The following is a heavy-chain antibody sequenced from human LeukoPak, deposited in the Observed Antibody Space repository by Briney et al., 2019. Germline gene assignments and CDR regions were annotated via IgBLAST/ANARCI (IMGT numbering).Heavy chain of an antibody. CDR1: GYTFTSYG. CDR2: ISAYNGNT. J-gene: IGHJ4*02. CDR3: AGGSPLAVAGTESNY. V-gene: IGHV1-18*01. D-gene: IGHD6-19*01. Sequence: GASVKVSCKASGYTFTSYGISWVRQAPGQGLEWMGWISAYNGNTNYAQKLQGRVTMTTDTSTSTAYMELRSLRSDDTAVYYCAGGSPLAVAGTESNYWGQGTLVTVSS.